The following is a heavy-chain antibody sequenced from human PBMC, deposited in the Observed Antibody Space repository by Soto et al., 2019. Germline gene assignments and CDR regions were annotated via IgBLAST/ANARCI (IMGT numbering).Heavy chain of an antibody. CDR1: GYNFTGYY. CDR3: AVAGLPFEY. J-gene: IGHJ4*02. CDR2: INPNSGDT. V-gene: IGHV1-2*02. D-gene: IGHD6-19*01. Sequence: QVQLVQSGAEVKKPGASVKVSCKTSGYNFTGYYIHWVQQAPGQGLEWMALINPNSGDTNYGHKFQGRVTLTRDTSINTVYMEVTSLRFDDTAVYYCAVAGLPFEYWGQGTQVTVFS.